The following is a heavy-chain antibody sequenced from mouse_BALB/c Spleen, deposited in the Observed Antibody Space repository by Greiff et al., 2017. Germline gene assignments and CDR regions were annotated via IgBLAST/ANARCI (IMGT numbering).Heavy chain of an antibody. J-gene: IGHJ3*01. CDR2: IWAGGST. D-gene: IGHD1-2*01. CDR3: ARESDPFITTATWFAY. V-gene: IGHV2-9*02. Sequence: VQVVESGPGLVAPSQSLSITCTVSGFSLTSYGVHWVRQPPGKGLEWLGVIWAGGSTNYNSALMSRLSISKDNSKSQVFLKMNSLQTDDTAMYYCARESDPFITTATWFAYWGQGTLVTVSA. CDR1: GFSLTSYG.